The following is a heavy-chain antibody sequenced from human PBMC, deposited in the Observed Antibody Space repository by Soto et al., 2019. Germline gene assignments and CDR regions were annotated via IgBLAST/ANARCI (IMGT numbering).Heavy chain of an antibody. D-gene: IGHD5-12*01. CDR1: GYTFSTYG. CDR3: ATAGGEDGYNFAH. V-gene: IGHV1-3*04. Sequence: VASVKVSCKASGYTFSTYGIHWVRQAPGQRLEWMGWFNTGNGDTKYSQKFQGRVTLTGDTSASTASMELSSLRSEDTAVYYCATAGGEDGYNFAHWGQGTLVTFSS. J-gene: IGHJ4*02. CDR2: FNTGNGDT.